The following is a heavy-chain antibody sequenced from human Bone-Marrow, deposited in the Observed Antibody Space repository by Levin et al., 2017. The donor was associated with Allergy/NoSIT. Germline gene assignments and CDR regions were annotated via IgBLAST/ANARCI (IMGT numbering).Heavy chain of an antibody. J-gene: IGHJ4*02. CDR3: ARVKLGYCSGGGGVSDY. Sequence: ASVKVSCKASGYTFTSYGISWVRQAPGQGLEWMGWISAYNGNTNYAQKLQGRVTMTTDTSTSTAYMELRSLRSDDTAVYYCARVKLGYCSGGGGVSDYWGQGTLVTVSS. CDR2: ISAYNGNT. CDR1: GYTFTSYG. D-gene: IGHD2-15*01. V-gene: IGHV1-18*01.